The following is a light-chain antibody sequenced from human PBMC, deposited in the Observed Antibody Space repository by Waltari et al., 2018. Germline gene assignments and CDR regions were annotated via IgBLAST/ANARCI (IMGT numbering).Light chain of an antibody. CDR2: ANS. CDR3: QSYDSSLSASV. Sequence: QSVLTQPPSVSGAPGQRITISCIVSDSNIGAAYDVHCSQQPPGTAPKLLMYANSYRPSGVPDRFSGSKSGTSASLAITGLQADDEAHYYCQSYDSSLSASVFGGGTKVTVL. CDR1: DSNIGAAYD. V-gene: IGLV1-40*01. J-gene: IGLJ3*02.